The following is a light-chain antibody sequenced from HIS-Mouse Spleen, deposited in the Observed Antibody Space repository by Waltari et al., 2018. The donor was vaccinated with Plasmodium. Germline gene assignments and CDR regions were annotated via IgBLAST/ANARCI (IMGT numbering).Light chain of an antibody. J-gene: IGLJ1*01. CDR1: SSDVGGYNY. V-gene: IGLV2-11*01. Sequence: QSALTQPRSVSGSPGQSVTISCTGTSSDVGGYNYVSWYQQHPGKAPKLMFYDVSKRPSSVPERSSGSKSGNTAFMTISGLQAEDEADYYCCSYAGSDTYVFGTGTKVTVL. CDR3: CSYAGSDTYV. CDR2: DVS.